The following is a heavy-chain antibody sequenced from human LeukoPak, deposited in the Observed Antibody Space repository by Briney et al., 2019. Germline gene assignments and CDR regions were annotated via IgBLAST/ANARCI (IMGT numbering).Heavy chain of an antibody. CDR2: ISSSSTYI. CDR3: ARGAGWGEFDY. V-gene: IGHV3-21*01. Sequence: PGGSPRLSCAASGFTFSSCSMNWARQAPGKGLEWVSSISSSSTYIDYADSVKGRFTISRDNAKNSLYLQMNSLRAEDTAVYYCARGAGWGEFDYWGQGTLVTVSS. J-gene: IGHJ4*02. D-gene: IGHD3-16*01. CDR1: GFTFSSCS.